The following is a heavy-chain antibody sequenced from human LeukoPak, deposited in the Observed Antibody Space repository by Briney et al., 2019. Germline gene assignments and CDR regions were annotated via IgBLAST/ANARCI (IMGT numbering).Heavy chain of an antibody. D-gene: IGHD2-15*01. CDR3: ARHGQGGEVVP. CDR2: IYYSGNA. Sequence: SSETLPLTCSVSGGSISSTSYYWGWIRQPPGKGLEWIGSIYYSGNAYYNPSLKSRVTISVDTSKNQFSLKLSSVTAADTAVYYCARHGQGGEVVPWGQGILVTVSS. J-gene: IGHJ5*02. V-gene: IGHV4-39*01. CDR1: GGSISSTSYY.